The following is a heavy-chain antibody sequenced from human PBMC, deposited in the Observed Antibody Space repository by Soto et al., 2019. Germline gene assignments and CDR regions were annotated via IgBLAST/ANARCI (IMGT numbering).Heavy chain of an antibody. CDR2: IYYSGST. Sequence: SETLSLTCTVSGGSISSYYWSWIRQPPGKGLEWIGYIYYSGSTNYNPSLKSRVTISVDTSKNQFSLKLSSVTAADTAVYYCARGIGRGLWFGEPWYFDLWGRGTLVTSPQ. D-gene: IGHD3-10*01. J-gene: IGHJ2*01. V-gene: IGHV4-59*01. CDR1: GGSISSYY. CDR3: ARGIGRGLWFGEPWYFDL.